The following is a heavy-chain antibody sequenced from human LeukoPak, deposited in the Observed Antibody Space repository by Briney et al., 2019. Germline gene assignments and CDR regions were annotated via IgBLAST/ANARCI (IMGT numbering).Heavy chain of an antibody. J-gene: IGHJ4*02. Sequence: GGSLRLSCAASGFTFSSYGMHWVRQAPGKGLEWVAVISYDGSNKYYADSVKGRFTISRDNSKNTLYLQMNSLRAEDTAVYYCAKDRTTGTTGGLDYWGQGTLVTVSS. D-gene: IGHD1-1*01. CDR3: AKDRTTGTTGGLDY. V-gene: IGHV3-30*18. CDR2: ISYDGSNK. CDR1: GFTFSSYG.